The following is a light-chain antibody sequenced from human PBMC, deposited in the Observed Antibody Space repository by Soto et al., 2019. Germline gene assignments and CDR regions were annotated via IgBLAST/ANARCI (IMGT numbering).Light chain of an antibody. CDR3: QQTYRTPLT. V-gene: IGKV1-39*01. CDR2: AAS. J-gene: IGKJ4*01. CDR1: QYIGRY. Sequence: DIQMTQSPSSLSASVGDRVTITCRAGQYIGRYLNWYQQKPGKAPKLLIYAASSLHSGVPSRFSGSGSGTDLTLTISSLQPEDFATYSCQQTYRTPLTFGGGTKVDIK.